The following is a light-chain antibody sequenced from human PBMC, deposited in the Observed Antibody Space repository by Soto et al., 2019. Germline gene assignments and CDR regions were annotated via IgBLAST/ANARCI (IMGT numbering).Light chain of an antibody. Sequence: NFMLTQPHSVSESPGKTVTISCTGSSGSLASNYVQWTQQRPGSAPTTVIYEDKQRPSGVPDRFSGSVDSSSNSASLTISGLKTEDEADYYCQSYDNNNWVFGGGTKLTVL. J-gene: IGLJ3*02. V-gene: IGLV6-57*02. CDR3: QSYDNNNWV. CDR1: SGSLASNY. CDR2: EDK.